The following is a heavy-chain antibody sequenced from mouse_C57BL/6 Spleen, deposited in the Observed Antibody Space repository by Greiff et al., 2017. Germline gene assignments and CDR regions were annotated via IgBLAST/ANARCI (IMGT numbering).Heavy chain of an antibody. CDR1: GFTFSSYA. Sequence: EVKLVESGEGLVKPGGSLKLSCAASGFTFSSYAMSWVRQTPEKRLEWVAYISSGGDYIYYADTVKGRFTISRDNDRNTLYLQMSSLKSEDTAMYDCTREGGLRPGDDWGQGTSVTVSS. D-gene: IGHD2-4*01. V-gene: IGHV5-9-1*02. CDR3: TREGGLRPGDD. CDR2: ISSGGDYI. J-gene: IGHJ4*01.